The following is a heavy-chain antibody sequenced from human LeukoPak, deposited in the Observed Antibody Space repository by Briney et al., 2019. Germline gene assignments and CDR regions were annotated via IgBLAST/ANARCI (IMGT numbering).Heavy chain of an antibody. D-gene: IGHD3-9*01. V-gene: IGHV4-59*08. CDR2: IYYSGST. CDR3: ARHVWLQPFDY. Sequence: PSETLSLTCSVSGGSMNSYYWSWIRQSPGKGLEWIGYIYYSGSTNYNPSLKSRVTISVDTSKNQFALKLSSVTAADTAVYYCARHVWLQPFDYWGQGTLVTVSS. CDR1: GGSMNSYY. J-gene: IGHJ4*02.